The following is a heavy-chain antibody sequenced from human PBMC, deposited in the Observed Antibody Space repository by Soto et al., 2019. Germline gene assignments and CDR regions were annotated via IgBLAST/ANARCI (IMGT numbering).Heavy chain of an antibody. CDR3: ARGAMGDFDY. D-gene: IGHD5-18*01. CDR1: GGSISSGGYS. CDR2: IYHSGST. J-gene: IGHJ4*02. V-gene: IGHV4-30-2*01. Sequence: TLSLTCAVSGGSISSGGYSWSWIRQPPGKGLEWIGYIYHSGSTYYNPSLKSRVTISVDRSKNQFSLKLSSVTAADTAVYYCARGAMGDFDYWGQGTLVTVSS.